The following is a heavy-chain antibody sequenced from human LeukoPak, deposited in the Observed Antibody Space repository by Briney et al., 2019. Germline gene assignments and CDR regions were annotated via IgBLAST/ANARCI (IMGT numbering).Heavy chain of an antibody. CDR1: GFTFRNYG. V-gene: IGHV3-33*01. J-gene: IGHJ3*02. CDR3: ARDYAVGESFDI. CDR2: IWYDGSNY. Sequence: PGRSLRLSCVASGFTFRNYGMHWVRQAPGKGLEWVAVIWYDGSNYYHADSVKGRFTISRDNSKNTLYLQMNSLRAEDTAVYYCARDYAVGESFDIWGQGTLVTVSS. D-gene: IGHD3-16*01.